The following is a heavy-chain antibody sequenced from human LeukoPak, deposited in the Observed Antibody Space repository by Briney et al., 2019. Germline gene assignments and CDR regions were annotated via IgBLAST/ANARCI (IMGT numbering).Heavy chain of an antibody. CDR3: ASQTYYYDSSGYSVDY. D-gene: IGHD3-22*01. CDR2: ISSSSRYI. J-gene: IGHJ4*02. CDR1: GFTVSSKY. V-gene: IGHV3-21*01. Sequence: PGESLRLSCAVSGFTVSSKYMSWVRQAPGKGLDWISSISSSSRYIYYADSVKGRFNISRDNAKNSLYLQLNGLRADDTAVYYWASQTYYYDSSGYSVDYWGKGTLVTVAS.